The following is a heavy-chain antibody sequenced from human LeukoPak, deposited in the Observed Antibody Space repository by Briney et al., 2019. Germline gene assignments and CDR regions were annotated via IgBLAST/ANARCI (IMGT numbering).Heavy chain of an antibody. Sequence: GGSLRLSCAASGFTFSSYSMNWVRQAPGKGLEWVSYISGSSSTIYYADSVKGRFTISRDNAKNSLYLQMNSLRAEDTAVYYCARAPAWSGYSLDYWGQGTLVTVSS. D-gene: IGHD3-3*01. CDR1: GFTFSSYS. CDR3: ARAPAWSGYSLDY. V-gene: IGHV3-48*01. J-gene: IGHJ4*02. CDR2: ISGSSSTI.